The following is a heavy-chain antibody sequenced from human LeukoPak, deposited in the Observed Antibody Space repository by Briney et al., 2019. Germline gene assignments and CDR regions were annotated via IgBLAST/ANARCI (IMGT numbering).Heavy chain of an antibody. Sequence: GGSLRLSCAASGFTVSSNYMSWVRQAPGKGLEWVSVIYSGGSTYYADSVKGRFTISRDNSKNTLYLQMNSLRAEDTAVYYCARDKDWGGNYYFDYWGQGTLVIVSS. V-gene: IGHV3-66*01. D-gene: IGHD1-7*01. CDR3: ARDKDWGGNYYFDY. CDR1: GFTVSSNY. J-gene: IGHJ4*02. CDR2: IYSGGST.